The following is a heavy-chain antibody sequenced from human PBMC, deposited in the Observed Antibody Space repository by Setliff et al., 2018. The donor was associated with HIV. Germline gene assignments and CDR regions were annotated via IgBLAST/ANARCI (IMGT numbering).Heavy chain of an antibody. CDR2: IYYSGST. CDR3: ARGARLLAGYSDRWDYYYMAV. D-gene: IGHD6-13*01. Sequence: SETLSLTCTVSGGSISSYYWSWIRQPPGKGLEWIGYIYYSGSTHYNPSLKSRFTISVDTSKNQFSLKVNSVTAADTAVYYCARGARLLAGYSDRWDYYYMAVWGKGTTVTVSS. CDR1: GGSISSYY. V-gene: IGHV4-59*12. J-gene: IGHJ6*03.